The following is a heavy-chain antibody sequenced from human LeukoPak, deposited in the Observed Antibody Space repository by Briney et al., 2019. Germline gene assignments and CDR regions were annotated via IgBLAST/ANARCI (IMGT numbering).Heavy chain of an antibody. CDR1: GYTFTGYY. V-gene: IGHV1-2*06. J-gene: IGHJ4*02. Sequence: ASVKVSCKASGYTFTGYYMHWVRQAPGQGLEWMGRINPNSGGTNYAQKFQGRVTMTRDTSISTAYMELSRLRSDDTAVYYCARVPPAASPRSDYWGQGTLVTVSS. CDR2: INPNSGGT. D-gene: IGHD2-2*01. CDR3: ARVPPAASPRSDY.